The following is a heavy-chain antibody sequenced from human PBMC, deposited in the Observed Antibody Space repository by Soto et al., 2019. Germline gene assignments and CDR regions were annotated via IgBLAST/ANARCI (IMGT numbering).Heavy chain of an antibody. Sequence: PSETLSLTCSISGDSITSSRYYWVWIRQPPGKGLEWIGSLHYSGNTHYNPSLKSRVTISVDTSKNQFSLRLSSVTAADTAVYYCASLYYYDTSGYFVFDYWGQGTLVTVSS. CDR1: GDSITSSRYY. J-gene: IGHJ4*02. D-gene: IGHD3-22*01. V-gene: IGHV4-39*01. CDR3: ASLYYYDTSGYFVFDY. CDR2: LHYSGNT.